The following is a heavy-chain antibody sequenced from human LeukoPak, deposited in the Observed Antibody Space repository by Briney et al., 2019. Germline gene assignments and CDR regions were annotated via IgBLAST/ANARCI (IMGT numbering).Heavy chain of an antibody. Sequence: ASVKVSCKASGYTFTSYAIHWVRQAPGQRLEWMGWINAGNGDTKYSQKFQGRVTITRDTSASTAYMELSSLRSEDTAVYYCARTLGARPYYFDYWAREPWSPSPQ. V-gene: IGHV1-3*01. CDR2: INAGNGDT. J-gene: IGHJ4*02. CDR3: ARTLGARPYYFDY. CDR1: GYTFTSYA. D-gene: IGHD6-6*01.